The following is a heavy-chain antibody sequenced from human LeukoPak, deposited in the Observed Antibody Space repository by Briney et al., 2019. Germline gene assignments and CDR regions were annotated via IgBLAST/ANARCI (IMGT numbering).Heavy chain of an antibody. D-gene: IGHD2-2*01. Sequence: SETLSLTCTVSGGSISSGGYYWSWIRQHPGKGLEWIGYIYYSGSTYYNPSLKSRVTISVDTSKNQFSLKLSSVTAADTAVYYCAASPSRRFDYWGQGTLVTVSS. V-gene: IGHV4-31*03. CDR1: GGSISSGGYY. CDR3: AASPSRRFDY. J-gene: IGHJ4*02. CDR2: IYYSGST.